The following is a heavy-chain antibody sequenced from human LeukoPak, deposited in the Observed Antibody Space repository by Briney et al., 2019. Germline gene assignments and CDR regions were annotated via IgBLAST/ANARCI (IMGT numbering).Heavy chain of an antibody. V-gene: IGHV4-59*08. J-gene: IGHJ5*02. CDR3: ARHYGP. D-gene: IGHD3-10*01. Sequence: SETLSLICTVSGGSISTYYWNWLRQPPGKGLEWIGYIYHSGSTNYNPSLQSRVTISVDTSKNQFSLKLNSVTAADTAVYYCARHYGPWGQGTLVTVSS. CDR2: IYHSGST. CDR1: GGSISTYY.